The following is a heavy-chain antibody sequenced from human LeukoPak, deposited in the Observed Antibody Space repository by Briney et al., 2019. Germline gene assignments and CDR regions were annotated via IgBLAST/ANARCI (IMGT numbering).Heavy chain of an antibody. Sequence: GGSLRLFCAASGFNVNTYAIYWVPQAPGKGLEWVSGICGSGGCTYYADSVKGRFTISRDNSKNTVYLQMNSLTADDTAIYYCAKTTVGYSSGRYPGWPADCWGQGTLVTVSS. CDR1: GFNVNTYA. D-gene: IGHD6-19*01. CDR2: ICGSGGCT. CDR3: AKTTVGYSSGRYPGWPADC. V-gene: IGHV3-23*01. J-gene: IGHJ4*02.